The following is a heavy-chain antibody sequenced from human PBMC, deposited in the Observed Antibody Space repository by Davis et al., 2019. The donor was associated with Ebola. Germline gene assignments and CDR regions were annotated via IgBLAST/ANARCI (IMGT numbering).Heavy chain of an antibody. CDR1: GGSISSGGYS. CDR2: IYHSGST. CDR3: ARTFDY. Sequence: LRLSCAVPGGSISSGGYSWSWIRQPPGKGLEWIGYIYHSGSTYYNPSPKSRVTISVDRSKNQFSLKLSSVTAADTAVYYCARTFDYWGQGTLVTVSS. J-gene: IGHJ4*02. V-gene: IGHV4-30-2*01.